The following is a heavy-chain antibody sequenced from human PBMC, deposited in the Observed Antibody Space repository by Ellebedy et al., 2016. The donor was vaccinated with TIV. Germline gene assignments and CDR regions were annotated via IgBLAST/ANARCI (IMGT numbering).Heavy chain of an antibody. CDR1: GYTFTSYG. V-gene: IGHV1-18*01. Sequence: ASVKVSXXASGYTFTSYGISWVRQAPGQGLEWMGWISAYNGNTNYAQKLQGRVTMTTDTSTSTAYMELRSLRSDDTAVYYCARDNKQWLVQGQLFDPWGQGTLVTVSS. J-gene: IGHJ5*02. CDR3: ARDNKQWLVQGQLFDP. CDR2: ISAYNGNT. D-gene: IGHD6-19*01.